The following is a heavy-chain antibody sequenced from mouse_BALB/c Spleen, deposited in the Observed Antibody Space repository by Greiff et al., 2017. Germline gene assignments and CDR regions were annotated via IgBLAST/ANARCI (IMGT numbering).Heavy chain of an antibody. J-gene: IGHJ2*01. Sequence: EVQVVESGGDLVKPGGSLKLSCAASGFTFSSDGMSWVRQTPDKRLEWVATISSGGSYTYYPDSVKGRFTISRDNAKNTLYLQMSSLKSEDTAMYYCGGYYFDQWGRGTALTVCS. CDR2: ISSGGSYT. CDR1: GFTFSSDG. CDR3: GGYYFDQ. V-gene: IGHV5-6*01.